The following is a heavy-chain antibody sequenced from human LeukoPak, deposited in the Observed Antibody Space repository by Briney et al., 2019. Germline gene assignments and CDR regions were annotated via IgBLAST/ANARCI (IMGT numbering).Heavy chain of an antibody. CDR2: ISSSGSTI. CDR1: GFTLITYS. D-gene: IGHD5-12*01. Sequence: GGSLRLSCAASGFTLITYSMSWIRQASGKGLEWVSHISSSGSTIYYADSVKGRFTISRDNAKNSLYLQMNSLRVEDTAVYYCARSTGGYSGYDYPYYYYYMDVWGKGTTVTISS. CDR3: ARSTGGYSGYDYPYYYYYMDV. J-gene: IGHJ6*03. V-gene: IGHV3-11*01.